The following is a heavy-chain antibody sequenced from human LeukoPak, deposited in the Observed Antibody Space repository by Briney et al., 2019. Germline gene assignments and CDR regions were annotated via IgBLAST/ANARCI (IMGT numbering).Heavy chain of an antibody. V-gene: IGHV3-64D*06. Sequence: GGSLRLSCSASRFTFSSYTMYWVRQAPGKGLEYVSGISSNGGSTFYADSVSGRFTISRDNSKNTLYLQMSSLRTDDTAVYYCVKGPSYYGSGSYFDYWGQGTLVTVSP. CDR3: VKGPSYYGSGSYFDY. J-gene: IGHJ4*02. D-gene: IGHD3-10*01. CDR1: RFTFSSYT. CDR2: ISSNGGST.